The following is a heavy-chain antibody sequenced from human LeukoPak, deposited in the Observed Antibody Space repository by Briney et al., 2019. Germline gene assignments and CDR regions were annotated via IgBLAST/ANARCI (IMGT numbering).Heavy chain of an antibody. CDR2: INHSGST. D-gene: IGHD3-10*01. J-gene: IGHJ4*02. CDR1: GGSFSGYY. CDR3: ARDWEGATSGN. V-gene: IGHV4-34*01. Sequence: SETLSLTCAVYGGSFSGYYWSWIRQPPGKGLEWIGEINHSGSTNYNPSLKSRVTISVDTSRNQFSLKLSSVTAADTAVYYCARDWEGATSGNWGQGTLVTVSS.